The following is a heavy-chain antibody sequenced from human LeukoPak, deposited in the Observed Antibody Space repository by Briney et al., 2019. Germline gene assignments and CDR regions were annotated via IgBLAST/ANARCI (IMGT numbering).Heavy chain of an antibody. D-gene: IGHD3-22*01. J-gene: IGHJ3*01. V-gene: IGHV3-48*03. CDR1: GFTFSSYE. Sequence: PGGSLRLSCAASGFTFSSYEMNWVRQAPGKGLEWVSYISSSGSTIYYADSVKGRFTISRDNSKNTLYLQMNSLRAEDTAVYYCAKIHTYYYDSGGYPRAFDVWGQGTMVTVSS. CDR2: ISSSGSTI. CDR3: AKIHTYYYDSGGYPRAFDV.